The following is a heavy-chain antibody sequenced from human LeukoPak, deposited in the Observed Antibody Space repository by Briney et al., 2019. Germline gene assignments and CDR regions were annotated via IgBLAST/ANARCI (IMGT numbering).Heavy chain of an antibody. Sequence: ASVKVSCKASGYTFTTFAMNCVRQAPGQWLEWMGWINTNTGNPTYAQGFAGRFVFSLDTSVSTAYLQINSLKAEDTAVYYCARDEAAYGTKINLWGQGTLVTVSS. CDR3: ARDEAAYGTKINL. CDR2: INTNTGNP. CDR1: GYTFTTFA. J-gene: IGHJ4*02. V-gene: IGHV7-4-1*02. D-gene: IGHD2-8*01.